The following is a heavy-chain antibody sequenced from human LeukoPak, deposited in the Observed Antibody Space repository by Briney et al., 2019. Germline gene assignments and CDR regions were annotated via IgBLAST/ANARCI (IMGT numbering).Heavy chain of an antibody. CDR3: AATGLRFLEWLSSQNWFDP. V-gene: IGHV4-61*02. CDR1: GGSITSGSSY. CDR2: IYTSGST. Sequence: SQTLSLTCTVSGGSITSGSSYWSWIRQPAGKGLEWIGRIYTSGSTKYNPSLKSRVTISVDTSKNQFSLKLSSVTAADTAVYYCAATGLRFLEWLSSQNWFDPWGQGTLVTVSS. J-gene: IGHJ5*02. D-gene: IGHD3-3*01.